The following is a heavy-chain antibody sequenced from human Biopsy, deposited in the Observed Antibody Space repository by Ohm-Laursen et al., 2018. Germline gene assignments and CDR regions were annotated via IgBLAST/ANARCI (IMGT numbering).Heavy chain of an antibody. V-gene: IGHV1-69*06. CDR2: NIPILGTG. D-gene: IGHD3-9*01. Sequence: AASVKVSCNAPGGTFSNYGVNWVRQAPGQGLEWLGGNIPILGTGNYAQKFQDRVTVAADTSTSTATMELRSLRSDDTAMYYCATKLTGYFHHWGQGTLVIASS. CDR3: ATKLTGYFHH. CDR1: GGTFSNYG. J-gene: IGHJ1*01.